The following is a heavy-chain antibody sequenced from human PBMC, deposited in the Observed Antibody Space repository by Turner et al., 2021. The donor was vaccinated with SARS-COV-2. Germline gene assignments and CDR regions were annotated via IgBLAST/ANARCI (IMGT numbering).Heavy chain of an antibody. J-gene: IGHJ4*02. CDR3: TRSRDYYGSGTYYNYDY. V-gene: IGHV3-21*01. CDR1: GFPFSSYS. CDR2: INSGSSYI. Sequence: VHRVEPGGALVKPGGSLRRACAASGFPFSSYSMNWVRQATEKGLEWVASINSGSSYIYYADSLKGRVTIYRDNTKRSLFLQMNSLRVEDTAVYYCTRSRDYYGSGTYYNYDYWGQGTLVTVSS. D-gene: IGHD3-10*01.